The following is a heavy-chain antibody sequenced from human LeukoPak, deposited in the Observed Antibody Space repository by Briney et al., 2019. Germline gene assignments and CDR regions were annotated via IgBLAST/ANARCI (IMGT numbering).Heavy chain of an antibody. CDR1: GFTFSSYS. CDR2: ISSSSSTI. D-gene: IGHD3-22*01. V-gene: IGHV3-48*01. CDR3: ARDPGKRYYDSSGYYYEPNYFDY. J-gene: IGHJ4*02. Sequence: GGSLRLSCAASGFTFSSYSMNWVRQAPGKGLEWVSYISSSSSTIYYADSVKGRFTISRDNAKNTLYLQMNSLRAEDTAVYYCARDPGKRYYDSSGYYYEPNYFDYWGQGTLVTVSS.